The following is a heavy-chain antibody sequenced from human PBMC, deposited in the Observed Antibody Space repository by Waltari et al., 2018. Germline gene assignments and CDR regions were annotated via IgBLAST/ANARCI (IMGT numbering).Heavy chain of an antibody. CDR3: ATYIGASVGTAAFDV. V-gene: IGHV4-39*01. D-gene: IGHD5-12*01. Sequence: QLQLQESGPGLVKPSETLSLTCSVSGVSITSNRHYWGWSRQPPGQGLEWIGTMSYGGATYSSPSLQSRVTISRDTSKNQLSLKLGSVTAADTAVYYCATYIGASVGTAAFDVWGQGTMVTVSS. CDR1: GVSITSNRHY. CDR2: MSYGGAT. J-gene: IGHJ3*01.